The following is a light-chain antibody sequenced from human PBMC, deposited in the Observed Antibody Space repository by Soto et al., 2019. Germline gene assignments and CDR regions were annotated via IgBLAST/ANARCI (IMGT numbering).Light chain of an antibody. V-gene: IGKV3-20*01. CDR3: QQYGSSST. Sequence: SVLPQSPGTLSLSPGGRATLSCRASQSVSSSYLAWYQQKPGQAPRLLIYGASSRPTGIPDRFSGSGSGTDFTLTISRLEPEDFAVYYCQQYGSSSTFGQGTRLEIK. CDR2: GAS. J-gene: IGKJ5*01. CDR1: QSVSSSY.